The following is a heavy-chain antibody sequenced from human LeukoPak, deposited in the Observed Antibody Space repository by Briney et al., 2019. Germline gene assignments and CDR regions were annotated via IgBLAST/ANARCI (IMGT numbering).Heavy chain of an antibody. Sequence: SETLSLTCAVYGGSFSGYYWSWIHQPPGKGLEWIGYIYYSGGTNYNPSLKSRVTISVDTSKNQFSLKLNSVTAADTAIYFCARDSGTTGEVKFDPWGQGTLVTVSS. CDR3: ARDSGTTGEVKFDP. D-gene: IGHD3-10*01. CDR2: IYYSGGT. CDR1: GGSFSGYY. V-gene: IGHV4-34*11. J-gene: IGHJ5*02.